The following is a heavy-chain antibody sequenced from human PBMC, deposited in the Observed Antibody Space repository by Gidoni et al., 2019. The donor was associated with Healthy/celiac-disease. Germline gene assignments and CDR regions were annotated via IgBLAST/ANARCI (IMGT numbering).Heavy chain of an antibody. V-gene: IGHV4-34*01. CDR3: ARRFDY. CDR1: GASFSGYY. Sequence: QVQLQQWGAGLLKPSETLSLTCAVYGASFSGYYWGWIRPPPGKGLEWIGEITHSGSTNYNPSLKSRVTISVDTSKNQFSLKLSSVTAADTAVYYCARRFDYWGQGTLVTVSS. J-gene: IGHJ4*02. CDR2: ITHSGST.